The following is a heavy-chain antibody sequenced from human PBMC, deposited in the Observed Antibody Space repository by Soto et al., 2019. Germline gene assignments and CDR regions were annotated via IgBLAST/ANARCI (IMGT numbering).Heavy chain of an antibody. J-gene: IGHJ5*02. CDR1: GYTFTSYY. CDR3: ARTDVYSGYLNWFDP. V-gene: IGHV1-46*01. CDR2: INPSGGST. D-gene: IGHD5-12*01. Sequence: QVQLVQSGAEVKKPGASVKVSCKASGYTFTSYYMHWVRQAPGQGLEWMGIINPSGGSTSYAQKFKGRVTMTRDTSTSTVYMELSSLRSEDTAVYYCARTDVYSGYLNWFDPWGQGTLVTVSS.